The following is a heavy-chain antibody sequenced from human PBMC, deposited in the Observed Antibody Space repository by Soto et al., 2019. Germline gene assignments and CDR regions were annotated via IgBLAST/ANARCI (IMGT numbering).Heavy chain of an antibody. D-gene: IGHD2-15*01. J-gene: IGHJ5*02. V-gene: IGHV3-23*01. CDR3: AKVFGWYCSGGSCPGPLDP. CDR1: GFTFSSYA. CDR2: ISGSGGST. Sequence: PGGSLRLSCAASGFTFSSYAMSWVRQAPGKGLEWVSAISGSGGSTYYADSVKGRFTISRDNSKNTLYLQMNSLRAEDTAVYYCAKVFGWYCSGGSCPGPLDPGGEGTLVTVAS.